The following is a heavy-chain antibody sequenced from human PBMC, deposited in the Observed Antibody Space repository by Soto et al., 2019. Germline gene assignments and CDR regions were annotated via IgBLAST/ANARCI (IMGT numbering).Heavy chain of an antibody. J-gene: IGHJ4*02. Sequence: PGGSLRLSCAASGFTFTTYAMSWVRQAPGKGLEWVSSISTGGLGTYYADSMKGRFTISRDNAKKTVYLQMSSLRVEDTALYYCVRPYYSSSWFPFDRWGQGTLVTVSS. CDR1: GFTFTTYA. CDR3: VRPYYSSSWFPFDR. D-gene: IGHD6-13*01. V-gene: IGHV3-23*01. CDR2: ISTGGLGT.